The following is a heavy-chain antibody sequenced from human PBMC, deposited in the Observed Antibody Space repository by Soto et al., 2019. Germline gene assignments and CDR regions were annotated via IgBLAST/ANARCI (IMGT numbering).Heavy chain of an antibody. CDR1: GGTFSSYA. Sequence: QVQLVQSGAEVKKPGSSVKVSCKASGGTFSSYAISWVRQAPGQGLEWMGGIIPIFGTANYAQKFQGRVTITADESTSTAYMELSSLRSEDTAVYYCARDLTAQTYYDFWSGYYLSDYYMAVWGKGTTVTVSS. J-gene: IGHJ6*03. CDR2: IIPIFGTA. V-gene: IGHV1-69*01. CDR3: ARDLTAQTYYDFWSGYYLSDYYMAV. D-gene: IGHD3-3*01.